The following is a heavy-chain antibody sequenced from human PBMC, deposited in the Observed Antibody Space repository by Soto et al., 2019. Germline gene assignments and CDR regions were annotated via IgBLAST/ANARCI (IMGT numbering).Heavy chain of an antibody. CDR1: GYTFSSYA. Sequence: QVQLVQSGAEVKKPGASVKVSCKASGYTFSSYAISWVRQAPGQGLEWMGGIIPIFGTANYAQKFQGRVTITADESTSTAYMELSSLRSEDTAVYYCARDGTGSGLPNYYFDYWGQGTLVTVSS. J-gene: IGHJ4*02. CDR3: ARDGTGSGLPNYYFDY. D-gene: IGHD3-3*01. CDR2: IIPIFGTA. V-gene: IGHV1-69*13.